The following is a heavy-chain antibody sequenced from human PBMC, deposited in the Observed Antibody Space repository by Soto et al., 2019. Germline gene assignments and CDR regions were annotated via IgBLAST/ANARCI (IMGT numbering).Heavy chain of an antibody. CDR1: RFTFNTYS. J-gene: IGHJ6*02. V-gene: IGHV3-48*02. CDR2: ISSSSTTT. D-gene: IGHD3-10*01. CDR3: ARDHLVREVTRSYYYGMDV. Sequence: EVQLVESGGGLVQRGGSLRLSCAASRFTFNTYSMNWVRRAPGKGLELVSYISSSSTTTYYADSVKGRFTISRDNAKNSLYLEMDSLRDEDTAVYYCARDHLVREVTRSYYYGMDVWGQGTTVTVSS.